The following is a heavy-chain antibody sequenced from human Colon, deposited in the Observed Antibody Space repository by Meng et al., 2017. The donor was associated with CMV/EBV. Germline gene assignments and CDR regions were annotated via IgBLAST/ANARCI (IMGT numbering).Heavy chain of an antibody. CDR2: SSTYDGKT. CDR1: GYPFTTYG. Sequence: ASLKVSCSASGYPFTTYGISWVRQAPGQGLEWMAWSSTYDGKTDYAQKSQGRVTLTTDASTTTTYMELRCLTSDDTALYYCSRDQSSGFGSDYWGQGTLVTVSS. CDR3: SRDQSSGFGSDY. J-gene: IGHJ4*02. V-gene: IGHV1-18*01. D-gene: IGHD3-10*01.